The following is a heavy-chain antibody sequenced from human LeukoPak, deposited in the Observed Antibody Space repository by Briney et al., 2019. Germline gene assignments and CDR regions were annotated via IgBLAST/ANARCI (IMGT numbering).Heavy chain of an antibody. V-gene: IGHV1-69*04. CDR1: GGTFSSYA. CDR3: ARGTGTIRGQWLAYS. D-gene: IGHD6-19*01. CDR2: IIPILGIA. Sequence: SVKVSCKASGGTFSSYAISWVRQAPGQGLEWMGRIIPILGIANYAQKFQGRVTITADESTSTAYMELSSLRSEDTAVYYCARGTGTIRGQWLAYSWGQGTLVTVSS. J-gene: IGHJ4*02.